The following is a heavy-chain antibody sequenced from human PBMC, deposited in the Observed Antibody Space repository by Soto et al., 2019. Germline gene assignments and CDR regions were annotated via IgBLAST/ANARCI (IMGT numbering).Heavy chain of an antibody. D-gene: IGHD3-3*01. CDR3: ARGYYDFWSGDYYYGMDV. CDR1: GYTFTSYD. Sequence: QVQLVQSGAEVKKPGASVKVSCKASGYTFTSYDINWVRQATGQGLEWMGWMNPNSGNTGYAQKFQGRVTMTRNTSLSTAYMELSSLRSEDTAVYYCARGYYDFWSGDYYYGMDVWGQGTTVTVSS. J-gene: IGHJ6*02. V-gene: IGHV1-8*01. CDR2: MNPNSGNT.